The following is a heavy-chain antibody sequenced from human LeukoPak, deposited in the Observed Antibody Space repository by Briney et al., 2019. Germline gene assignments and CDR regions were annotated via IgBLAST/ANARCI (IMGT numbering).Heavy chain of an antibody. CDR1: GGTFSSYA. CDR3: ARAPGLDILTGYYAHYY. V-gene: IGHV1-69*13. D-gene: IGHD3-9*01. Sequence: GASVKVSCKASGGTFSSYAISWVRQAPGQGLEWMGGIIPIFGTANYAQKFQGRVTITADESTSTAYMELSSLRSEDTAVYYCARAPGLDILTGYYAHYYWGQGTLVTASS. CDR2: IIPIFGTA. J-gene: IGHJ4*02.